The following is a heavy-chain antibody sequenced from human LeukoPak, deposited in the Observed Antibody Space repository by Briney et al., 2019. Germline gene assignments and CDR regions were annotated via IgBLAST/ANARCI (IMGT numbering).Heavy chain of an antibody. CDR1: GVSFSGYY. D-gene: IGHD3-10*01. J-gene: IGHJ3*02. Sequence: PSETLSLTCAVYGVSFSGYYWSWIRQPPGKGLEWIGEINHSGSTNYNPSLKSRVTISVDTSKNQFSLKLSSVTAADTAVYYCARSGPSLWFGELFTPRAFDIWGQGTMVTVSS. CDR2: INHSGST. CDR3: ARSGPSLWFGELFTPRAFDI. V-gene: IGHV4-34*01.